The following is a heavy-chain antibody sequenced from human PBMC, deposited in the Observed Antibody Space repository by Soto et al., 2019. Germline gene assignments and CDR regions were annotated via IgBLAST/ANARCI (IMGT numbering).Heavy chain of an antibody. J-gene: IGHJ5*02. CDR1: GYTFTSYG. D-gene: IGHD6-13*01. Sequence: ASVKVSCKASGYTFTSYGIHWVRQAPGQGLEWMGWINAANGDTKYSPKFQGRVTVTRDTSASTAYMELSSLRSEDTAVYYCVRRHVSATGTDWFDPWGQGTLVTVPQ. CDR3: VRRHVSATGTDWFDP. CDR2: INAANGDT. V-gene: IGHV1-3*01.